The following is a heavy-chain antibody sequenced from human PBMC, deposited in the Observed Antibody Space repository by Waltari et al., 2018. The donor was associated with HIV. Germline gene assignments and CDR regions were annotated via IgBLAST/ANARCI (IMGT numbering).Heavy chain of an antibody. V-gene: IGHV3-74*01. D-gene: IGHD3-22*01. CDR1: GFPFSSYW. Sequence: EVQLVESGGGLVQPGGSLRLSCVASGFPFSSYWMHWVRQAPGKGLVWVSGMSIDGSTTRTADSVKGRFTISRDNAQNTVYLQMNSLRAEDTAVYFCARGSGYYYFDYWGQGSLVTVSS. J-gene: IGHJ4*02. CDR2: MSIDGSTT. CDR3: ARGSGYYYFDY.